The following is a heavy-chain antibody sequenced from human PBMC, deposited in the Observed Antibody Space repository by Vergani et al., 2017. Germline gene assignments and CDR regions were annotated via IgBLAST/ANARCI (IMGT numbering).Heavy chain of an antibody. Sequence: QVQLVQSGAEVKKPGASVKVSCKASRYTFTSYDINWVRQATGQGLEWMGWMNPNSGNTGYAQKFQGRVTITADESTSTAYMELSSLRSDDTAVYYCARTVGSAAFDIWGQGSMVTVSS. J-gene: IGHJ3*02. CDR2: MNPNSGNT. V-gene: IGHV1-8*03. CDR1: RYTFTSYD. CDR3: ARTVGSAAFDI. D-gene: IGHD1-26*01.